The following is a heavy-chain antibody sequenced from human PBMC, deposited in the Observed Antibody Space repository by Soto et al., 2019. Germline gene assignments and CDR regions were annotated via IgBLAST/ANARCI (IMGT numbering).Heavy chain of an antibody. CDR3: ARGLPPYYDFWSGYYGWFDP. V-gene: IGHV4-30-4*01. D-gene: IGHD3-3*01. J-gene: IGHJ5*02. CDR2: IYYSGST. CDR1: GGSISSGDYY. Sequence: SSETLSLTCTVSGGSISSGDYYWSWIRQPPGKGLEWIGYIYYSGSTYYNPSLKSRVTISVDTSKNQFSLKLSSVTAADTAVYYCARGLPPYYDFWSGYYGWFDPWGRGTLVTVSS.